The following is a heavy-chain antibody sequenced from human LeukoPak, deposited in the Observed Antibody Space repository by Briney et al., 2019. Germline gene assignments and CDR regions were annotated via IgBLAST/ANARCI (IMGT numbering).Heavy chain of an antibody. CDR1: GFTFSSYA. Sequence: PGGSLRLSCAASGFTFSSYAMHWVRQAPGKGLEWVAVISYDGGNKYYADSVKGRFTISRDNSKNTLYLQMNSLRAEDTAVYYCARRAGAYSHPYDYWGQGTPVTVSS. V-gene: IGHV3-30*04. CDR3: ARRAGAYSHPYDY. CDR2: ISYDGGNK. J-gene: IGHJ4*02. D-gene: IGHD4/OR15-4a*01.